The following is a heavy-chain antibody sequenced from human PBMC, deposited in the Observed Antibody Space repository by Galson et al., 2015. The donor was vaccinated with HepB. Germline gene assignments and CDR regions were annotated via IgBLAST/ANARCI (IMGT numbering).Heavy chain of an antibody. CDR1: GGSISSYY. CDR3: ARGRANRLGY. Sequence: SETLSLTCTVSGGSISSYYWSWIRQPPGKGLEWIGEINHSGRANYNPSLKSRVTISVDTSKNQFSLKLSSVTAAETAVYYCARGRANRLGYWGQGTLVTVSS. J-gene: IGHJ4*02. CDR2: INHSGRA. D-gene: IGHD2-8*01. V-gene: IGHV4-34*01.